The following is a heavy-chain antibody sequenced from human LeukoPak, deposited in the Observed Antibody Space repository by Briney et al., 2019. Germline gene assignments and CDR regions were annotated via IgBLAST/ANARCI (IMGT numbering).Heavy chain of an antibody. D-gene: IGHD2-8*01. CDR3: ARYRRNNDYYLDD. CDR2: IYYSGST. J-gene: IGHJ4*02. V-gene: IGHV4-59*01. Sequence: SETLSLTCTISGDSITNYYWSCIRQPPGKGLEWLGYIYYSGSTNYNPSFQSRVSMSVDTSKNQFSLKLNSLTAADTAVYYCARYRRNNDYYLDDWGQGALVTVSS. CDR1: GDSITNYY.